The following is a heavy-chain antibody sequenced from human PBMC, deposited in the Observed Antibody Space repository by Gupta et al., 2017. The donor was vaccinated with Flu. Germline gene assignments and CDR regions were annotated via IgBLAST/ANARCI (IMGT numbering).Heavy chain of an antibody. CDR3: AKDGGFDY. CDR2: NSGSI. Sequence: NSGSIGYADSVKGRFTISRDNAKNSLYLQMNSLRAEDTALYYCAKDGGFDYWGQGTLVTVSS. D-gene: IGHD3-16*01. J-gene: IGHJ4*02. V-gene: IGHV3-9*01.